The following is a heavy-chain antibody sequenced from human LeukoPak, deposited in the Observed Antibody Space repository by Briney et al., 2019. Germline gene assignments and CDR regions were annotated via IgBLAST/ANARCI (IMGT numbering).Heavy chain of an antibody. Sequence: PGGSLRLSCAASGFTFSSYAMSWVRQAPGKGLEWVSAISGSGGSTYYADSVKGRFTISRDNSKNTLYLQMNSLRAEDTAVYYCAKVAGYSSSWYALYPRGGLYYFDYWGQGTLVTVSS. CDR1: GFTFSSYA. CDR2: ISGSGGST. D-gene: IGHD6-13*01. CDR3: AKVAGYSSSWYALYPRGGLYYFDY. J-gene: IGHJ4*02. V-gene: IGHV3-23*01.